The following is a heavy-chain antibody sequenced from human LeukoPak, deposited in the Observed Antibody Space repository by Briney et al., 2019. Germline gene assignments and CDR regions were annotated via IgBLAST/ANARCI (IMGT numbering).Heavy chain of an antibody. J-gene: IGHJ6*02. CDR2: IRNRGSDK. CDR1: GFTFSRYG. CDR3: AKDLGHAMAV. Sequence: GGSLRLSCAASGFTFSRYGLHWVRQAPDKGLEWVAYIRNRGSDKYYADSVKGRSAISRDDFKNTLYLQMNSLTVEDTAVYYCAKDLGHAMAVWGQGTTVTVSS. V-gene: IGHV3-30*02.